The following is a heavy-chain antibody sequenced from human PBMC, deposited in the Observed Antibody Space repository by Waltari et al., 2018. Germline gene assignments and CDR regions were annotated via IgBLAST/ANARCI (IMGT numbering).Heavy chain of an antibody. CDR3: ASRSRGILLDAFHI. D-gene: IGHD3-22*01. J-gene: IGHJ3*02. CDR1: GDSISCGNYY. V-gene: IGHV4-30-4*01. CDR2: IYYSGTT. Sequence: QVQLQESGPGLVKPSQTLSLTCTVSGDSISCGNYYWRWIRRPPGKGLEWIGYIYYSGTTYYNPSLKSRVTVSVDMSKNQFSLKLSSVTATDTAVYYCASRSRGILLDAFHIWGQGTTVTVSS.